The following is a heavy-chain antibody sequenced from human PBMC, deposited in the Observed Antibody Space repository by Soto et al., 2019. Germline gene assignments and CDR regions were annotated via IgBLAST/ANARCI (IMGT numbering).Heavy chain of an antibody. Sequence: SETLSLTCSVSGGSVSDKTYYWSWIRQPPGKRLEWIGYVYYSGTTNYNPSLKSRVTIPVDLSKNRFSLRLSSVTTADTALYYCARTTAVPNTLRSRYFFDYWGQGTLVTVSS. J-gene: IGHJ4*02. CDR3: ARTTAVPNTLRSRYFFDY. V-gene: IGHV4-61*01. CDR1: GGSVSDKTYY. CDR2: VYYSGTT. D-gene: IGHD4-17*01.